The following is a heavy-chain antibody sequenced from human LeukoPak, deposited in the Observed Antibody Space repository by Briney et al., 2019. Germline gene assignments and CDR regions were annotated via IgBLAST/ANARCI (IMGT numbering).Heavy chain of an antibody. V-gene: IGHV3-30*18. CDR2: ISYDGSNK. J-gene: IGHJ4*02. Sequence: GGSLRLSCAASGFTFSSYGMHWVRQAPGKGLEWVAVISYDGSNKYYADSVKGRFTISRDNSKNTLFLQMNSLRAEDTAVYYCAKDRVFLSGYFDYWGQGTLVTVSS. CDR1: GFTFSSYG. D-gene: IGHD5/OR15-5a*01. CDR3: AKDRVFLSGYFDY.